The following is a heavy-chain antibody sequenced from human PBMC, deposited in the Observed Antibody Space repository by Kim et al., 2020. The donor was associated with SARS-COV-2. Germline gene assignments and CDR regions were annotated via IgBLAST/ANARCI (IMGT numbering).Heavy chain of an antibody. D-gene: IGHD5-18*01. CDR3: ARDYTARFGSWIQLWYEGEYYGMDV. J-gene: IGHJ6*02. Sequence: GGSLRLSCAASGFTFSSYGMHWVRQAPGKGLEWVAVIWYDGSNKYYADSVKGRFTISRDNSKNTLYLQMNSLRAEDTAVYYCARDYTARFGSWIQLWYEGEYYGMDVWGQGTTVTVSS. CDR2: IWYDGSNK. CDR1: GFTFSSYG. V-gene: IGHV3-33*01.